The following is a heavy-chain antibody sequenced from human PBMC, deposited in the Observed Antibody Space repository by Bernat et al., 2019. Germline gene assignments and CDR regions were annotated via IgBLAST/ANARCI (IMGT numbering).Heavy chain of an antibody. Sequence: EVQLVESGGGLVKPGGSLRLSCAASGFTFSSYSMNWVRQAPGKGLAWVSSISSSSSYIYYADSVKGRFTISRDNAKNSLYLQMNSLRAEDTAVYYCAREASGYSSGWYLGWFDPWGQGTLVTVSS. CDR2: ISSSSSYI. V-gene: IGHV3-21*01. CDR1: GFTFSSYS. D-gene: IGHD6-19*01. J-gene: IGHJ5*02. CDR3: AREASGYSSGWYLGWFDP.